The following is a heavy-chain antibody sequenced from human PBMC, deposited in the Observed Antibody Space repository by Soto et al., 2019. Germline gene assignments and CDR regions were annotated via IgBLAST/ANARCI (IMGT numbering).Heavy chain of an antibody. CDR2: INAGNGNT. V-gene: IGHV1-3*01. CDR3: AVPRDFWSGYSPHYYYYYMDV. Sequence: QVQLVQSGAEVKKPGASVKVSCKASGYTFTSYAMHWVRQAPGQRLEWMGWINAGNGNTKYSQKFQGRVTITRDTSASPAYMELSSLRSEDTAVYYCAVPRDFWSGYSPHYYYYYMDVWGKGTTVTVSS. D-gene: IGHD3-3*01. J-gene: IGHJ6*03. CDR1: GYTFTSYA.